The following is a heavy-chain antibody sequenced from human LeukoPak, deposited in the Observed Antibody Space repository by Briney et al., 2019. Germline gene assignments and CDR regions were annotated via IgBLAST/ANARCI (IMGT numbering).Heavy chain of an antibody. Sequence: GGSLRPSCAASGFTFSSYGMHWVRQAPGKGLEWVAVISYDGSNKYYADSVKGRFTISRDNSKNTLYLQMNSLRAEDTAVYYCAKDGIAAAGTLDYWGQGTLVTVSS. CDR2: ISYDGSNK. V-gene: IGHV3-30*18. CDR3: AKDGIAAAGTLDY. J-gene: IGHJ4*02. CDR1: GFTFSSYG. D-gene: IGHD6-13*01.